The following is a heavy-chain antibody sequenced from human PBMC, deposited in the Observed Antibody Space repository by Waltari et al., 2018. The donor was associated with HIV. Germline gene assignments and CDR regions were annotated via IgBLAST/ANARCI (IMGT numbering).Heavy chain of an antibody. CDR1: GFTFSFSSYT. Sequence: QLVESGGGLVKPGGSLRLSCGASGFTFSFSSYTMNWVRQAPGKGLEWVASISRRSMFIYTAESVKGRFTISRDNVKKSVDLQMNSLRPEDTAVYYCAREDYSGYVGHAFDIWGQGTMVTVSS. CDR3: AREDYSGYVGHAFDI. CDR2: ISRRSMFI. D-gene: IGHD5-12*01. V-gene: IGHV3-21*02. J-gene: IGHJ3*02.